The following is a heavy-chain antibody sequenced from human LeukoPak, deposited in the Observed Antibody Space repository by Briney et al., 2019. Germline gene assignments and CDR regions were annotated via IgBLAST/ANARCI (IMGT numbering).Heavy chain of an antibody. CDR1: GFTFSSYA. J-gene: IGHJ4*02. V-gene: IGHV3-23*01. CDR2: ISDDGGDT. Sequence: GGSLRLSCAASGFTFSSYAMSWVRQAPGKGLEWVSAISDDGGDTKYAESVKGRFTISRDNSRNRLYLQMNSLRVEDTAIYYCGRDWKLDYWGQGILVTVSS. CDR3: GRDWKLDY. D-gene: IGHD1-1*01.